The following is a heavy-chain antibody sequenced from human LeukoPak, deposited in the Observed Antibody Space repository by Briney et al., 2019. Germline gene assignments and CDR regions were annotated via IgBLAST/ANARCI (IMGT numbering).Heavy chain of an antibody. Sequence: GGSLRLSCAASGFIFSGFTMNWVRQAPGKGLEWVSSISSSSSYIYSGDSVQGRFTISRDNAKNSLYLQMNSLRAEDTAVYYCARGSRIVGAPPDYWGQGILVTVSS. V-gene: IGHV3-21*01. D-gene: IGHD1-26*01. J-gene: IGHJ4*02. CDR2: ISSSSSYI. CDR1: GFIFSGFT. CDR3: ARGSRIVGAPPDY.